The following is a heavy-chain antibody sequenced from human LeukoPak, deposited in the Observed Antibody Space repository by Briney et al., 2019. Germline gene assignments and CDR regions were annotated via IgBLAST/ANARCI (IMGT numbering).Heavy chain of an antibody. CDR3: AKDLTYIEATSNFEY. CDR2: ISGSAGST. V-gene: IGHV3-23*01. Sequence: GGSLRLTCAASGFTFGSYAMSWVRQAPGKGLEWVSAISGSAGSTYYADSVKGRLTISRDNSKNTLYLQMNTLTAEDTALYYCAKDLTYIEATSNFEYWGQGTRVTVSS. CDR1: GFTFGSYA. J-gene: IGHJ4*01. D-gene: IGHD5-12*01.